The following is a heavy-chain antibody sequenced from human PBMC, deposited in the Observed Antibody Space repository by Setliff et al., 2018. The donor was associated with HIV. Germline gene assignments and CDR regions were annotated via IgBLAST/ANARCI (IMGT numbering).Heavy chain of an antibody. V-gene: IGHV1-2*02. Sequence: ASVKVSCKASGYTFTGYYMHWVRQAPGHGLEWMGWINPNSGGTNYAQKFQGRVTMTRDTSISTAYMELSRLRSDDTAVYYCAIGGTIFGVLISNYYYMDVWGKGTTVTVSS. CDR2: INPNSGGT. CDR3: AIGGTIFGVLISNYYYMDV. D-gene: IGHD3-3*01. J-gene: IGHJ6*03. CDR1: GYTFTGYY.